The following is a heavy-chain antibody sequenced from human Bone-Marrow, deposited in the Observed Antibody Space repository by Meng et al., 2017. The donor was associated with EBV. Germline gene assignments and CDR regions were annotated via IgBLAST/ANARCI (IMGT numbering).Heavy chain of an antibody. V-gene: IGHV1-18*01. D-gene: IGHD6-19*01. J-gene: IGHJ4*02. Sequence: VQVEQSGAEVKKPGASVNVSCQASGDTFTGFGMTWVRQAPGQGLEWMGWINTYTGKTINGRSGQGRVTMTADTSTNTAYMELSSLRSDDTAVYYCARAERVAVAGTSWPDDYWGQGTLVTVSS. CDR1: GDTFTGFG. CDR2: INTYTGKT. CDR3: ARAERVAVAGTSWPDDY.